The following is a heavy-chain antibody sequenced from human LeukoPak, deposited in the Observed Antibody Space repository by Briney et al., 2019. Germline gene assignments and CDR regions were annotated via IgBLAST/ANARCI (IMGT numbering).Heavy chain of an antibody. CDR1: GFTFSSYG. D-gene: IGHD2-15*01. CDR3: AKLLIDFDY. CDR2: ISYDGSNK. Sequence: GRSLRLSCAASGFTFSSYGMHWVRQAPGKGLEWVAVISYDGSNKYYADSVKGRFTISRDNSKNTLYLQMNSLRAEDTAVYYCAKLLIDFDYWGQGTLVTVSS. J-gene: IGHJ4*02. V-gene: IGHV3-30*18.